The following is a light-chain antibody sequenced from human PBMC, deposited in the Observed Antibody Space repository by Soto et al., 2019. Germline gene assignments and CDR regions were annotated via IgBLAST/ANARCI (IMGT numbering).Light chain of an antibody. Sequence: QSALTQPPSASGSPGQSVTISCTGTSSDVGAYDYVCWYQQHPGKAPKLMIYEVNKRPSGVPDRFSGSKSGNTASLTISGLQADDEADYFCCSFAGSSTVVFGGGTKLTVL. CDR2: EVN. CDR3: CSFAGSSTVV. J-gene: IGLJ2*01. CDR1: SSDVGAYDY. V-gene: IGLV2-8*01.